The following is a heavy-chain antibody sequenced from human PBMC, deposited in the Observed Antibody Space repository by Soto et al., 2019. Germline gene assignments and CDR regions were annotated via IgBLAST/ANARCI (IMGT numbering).Heavy chain of an antibody. CDR3: AIGGDWYFFDM. CDR1: GYSFTNYW. V-gene: IGHV5-51*01. Sequence: GESLKISCKGSGYSFTNYWIGWVRQMPGKGLEWMGIIYPSDSDTRYSPSFQGQVTISADKSISTAYLQWSSMRASDTAMYYCAIGGDWYFFDMWAQETMVTVSS. J-gene: IGHJ3*02. CDR2: IYPSDSDT. D-gene: IGHD2-21*02.